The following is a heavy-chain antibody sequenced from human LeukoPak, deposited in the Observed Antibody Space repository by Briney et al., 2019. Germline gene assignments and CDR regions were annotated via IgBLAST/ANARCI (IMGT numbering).Heavy chain of an antibody. CDR3: ARHNGFDRGYYYYVDV. V-gene: IGHV4-4*07. CDR1: GGFINSYY. D-gene: IGHD3-9*01. CDR2: VYTSGIT. J-gene: IGHJ6*03. Sequence: SETLSLTCTVSGGFINSYYWSWIRQPAGKGLEWIGRVYTSGITNYNPSLKSRITMSVDTSKNQFSLKLTSVTAADTAVYYCARHNGFDRGYYYYVDVWGKGTTVIVSS.